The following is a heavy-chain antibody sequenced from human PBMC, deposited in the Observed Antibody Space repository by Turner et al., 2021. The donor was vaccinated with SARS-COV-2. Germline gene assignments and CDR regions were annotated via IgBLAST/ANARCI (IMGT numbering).Heavy chain of an antibody. CDR1: GGPISSSSYH. D-gene: IGHD2-2*01. CDR3: AKHWEGAAAAYVARFDP. Sequence: LQPQESGPGLVKPSENPSPTRPVPGGPISSSSYHWGWIRQPPGKGLGWVGGIYYSGCTNYNPSLKRRVTIFVNTSKNQFSLKLSSVTAADTAVYYCAKHWEGAAAAYVARFDPWGQGTLVTVSS. CDR2: IYYSGCT. V-gene: IGHV4-39*01. J-gene: IGHJ5*02.